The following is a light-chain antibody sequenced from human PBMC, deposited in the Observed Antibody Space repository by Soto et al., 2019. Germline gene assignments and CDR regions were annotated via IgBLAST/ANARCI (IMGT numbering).Light chain of an antibody. V-gene: IGKV3-11*01. CDR3: QQRTTWPT. J-gene: IGKJ4*01. CDR2: DVS. Sequence: EIVLTQSPATLSLSPGDTATLSCRASQTVTSSLAWFQQRPGQAPRLLIYDVSRRAPAIPARFSGSGSGTDFTLTISSLEPEDFAIYYCQQRTTWPTFGGGTKLEIK. CDR1: QTVTSS.